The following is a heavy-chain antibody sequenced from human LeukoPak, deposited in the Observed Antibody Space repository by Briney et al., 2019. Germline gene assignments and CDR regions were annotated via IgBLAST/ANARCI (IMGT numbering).Heavy chain of an antibody. CDR1: GYTFTSYG. CDR3: ARLGIETGTSWFDP. V-gene: IGHV1-18*01. D-gene: IGHD6-13*01. Sequence: ASVKVSCKASGYTFTSYGISWVRQAPGQGLEWMGWISSYNGNTNYAQKFQGRVTITADKSTSTAYMELSSLRSEDAAVYYCARLGIETGTSWFDPWGQGTLVTVSS. J-gene: IGHJ5*02. CDR2: ISSYNGNT.